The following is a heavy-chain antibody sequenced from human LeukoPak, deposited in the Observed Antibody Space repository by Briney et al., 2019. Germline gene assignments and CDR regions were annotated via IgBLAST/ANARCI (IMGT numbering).Heavy chain of an antibody. V-gene: IGHV3-30-3*01. CDR1: GFTFSSYA. D-gene: IGHD3-22*01. CDR3: ARDAYYYDSSGERGYFDY. Sequence: PGGSLRLSCAASGFTFSSYAMHWVRQAPGRGLEWVAVISYDGSNKYYADSVKGRFTISRDNSKNTLYLQMNSLRAEDTAVYYCARDAYYYDSSGERGYFDYWGQGTLVTVSS. J-gene: IGHJ4*02. CDR2: ISYDGSNK.